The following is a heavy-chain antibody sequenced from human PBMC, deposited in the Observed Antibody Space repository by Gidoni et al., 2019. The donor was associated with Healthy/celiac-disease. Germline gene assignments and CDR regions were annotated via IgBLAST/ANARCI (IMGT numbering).Heavy chain of an antibody. V-gene: IGHV3-33*01. CDR2: IWYDGSNK. CDR1: GFTFSSYG. J-gene: IGHJ3*02. Sequence: QVQLVESGGGVVQPGWSLRLSCAASGFTFSSYGMHWVRQAPGKGLEWVAVIWYDGSNKYYADSVKGRFTISRDNSKNTLYLQMNSLRAEDTAVYYCARGGADIVVVVAAIDAFDIWGQGTMVTVSS. CDR3: ARGGADIVVVVAAIDAFDI. D-gene: IGHD2-15*01.